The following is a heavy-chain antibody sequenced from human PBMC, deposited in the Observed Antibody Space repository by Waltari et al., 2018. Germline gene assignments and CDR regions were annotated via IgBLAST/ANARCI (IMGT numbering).Heavy chain of an antibody. Sequence: QLQLQESGPGLVEPSETLSLTCTVSGDYISRRPSYWGWVRQSPEKGLEWLGSVSPGGATYSHPSVNSRIAISVDTSKKQFSLTMHSVTAADTAVYYCTTGTVEYTSSTTFYYMDVWGQGATIIVSS. J-gene: IGHJ6*03. CDR2: VSPGGAT. CDR1: GDYISRRPSY. V-gene: IGHV4-39*01. D-gene: IGHD2-2*01. CDR3: TTGTVEYTSSTTFYYMDV.